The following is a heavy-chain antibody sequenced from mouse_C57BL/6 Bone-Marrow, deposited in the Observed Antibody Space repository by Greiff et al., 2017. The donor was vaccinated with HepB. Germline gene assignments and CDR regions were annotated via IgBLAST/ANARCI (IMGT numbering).Heavy chain of an antibody. Sequence: EVQLQESGPELVKPGASVKIPCKASGYTFTDYNMDWVKQSHGKSLEWIGDINPNNGGTIYNQKFKGKATLTVDKSSSTAYMELRSLTSEDTAVYYCARSRVTTDYAMDYWGQGTSVTVSS. J-gene: IGHJ4*01. CDR2: INPNNGGT. CDR1: GYTFTDYN. V-gene: IGHV1-18*01. D-gene: IGHD2-2*01. CDR3: ARSRVTTDYAMDY.